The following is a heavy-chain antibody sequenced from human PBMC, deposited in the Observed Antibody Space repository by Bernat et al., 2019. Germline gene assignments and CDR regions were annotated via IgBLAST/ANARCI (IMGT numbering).Heavy chain of an antibody. V-gene: IGHV1-46*01. Sequence: QVQLVQSGTEVKKPGASVKVSCKASGYTFTNYFLYWVRQAPGQGLEWMGMINPSGGSTIYAQKFQGRVTMTSDTSTSTVFMELSSLRSEDTAMYYCARDCSTSHASFDCWGQGTRVTVSS. CDR1: GYTFTNYF. J-gene: IGHJ4*02. CDR3: ARDCSTSHASFDC. CDR2: INPSGGST. D-gene: IGHD6-6*01.